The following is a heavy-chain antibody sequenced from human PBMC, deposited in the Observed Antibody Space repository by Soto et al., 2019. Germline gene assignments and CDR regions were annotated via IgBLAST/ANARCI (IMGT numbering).Heavy chain of an antibody. V-gene: IGHV4-59*01. J-gene: IGHJ4*02. CDR3: ARVYSSSWYYFDY. CDR1: GGSISSYY. Sequence: NPSETLSLTCTVSGGSISSYYWSWIRQPPGKGLEWIGYIYYSGSTNYNPSLKSRVTISVDTPKNQFSLKLSSVTAADTAVYYCARVYSSSWYYFDYWGQGTLVTVSS. CDR2: IYYSGST. D-gene: IGHD6-13*01.